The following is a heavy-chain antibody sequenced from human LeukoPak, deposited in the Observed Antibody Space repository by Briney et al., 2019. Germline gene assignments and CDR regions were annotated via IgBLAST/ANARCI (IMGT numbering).Heavy chain of an antibody. Sequence: GGSLRLSCAAFGFRFDDYGMTWVRQAPGKGLEWVSGINWNGISIGYADSVKGRFTISRDNAKNSLYLQMNSLRAEDTAFYYCARAPLTRYWYESSFDHDTFYYYMDVWSKGTTVTVSS. D-gene: IGHD3-22*01. J-gene: IGHJ6*03. V-gene: IGHV3-20*04. CDR2: INWNGISI. CDR3: ARAPLTRYWYESSFDHDTFYYYMDV. CDR1: GFRFDDYG.